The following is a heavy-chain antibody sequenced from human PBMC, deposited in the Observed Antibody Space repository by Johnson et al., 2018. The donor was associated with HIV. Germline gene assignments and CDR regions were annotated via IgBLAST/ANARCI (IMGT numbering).Heavy chain of an antibody. CDR2: ISHDGSHK. CDR3: ARHKAVADAFDI. J-gene: IGHJ3*02. V-gene: IGHV3-30*03. CDR1: GFTFSS. D-gene: IGHD6-19*01. Sequence: QVQLVESGGGVVQPGRSLRLSCAASGFTFSSMHWDRQAPGKGLEWVAVISHDGSHKYYADSVKGRFSLSRDISKNMLYLQMHSLRAEDTAVYYCARHKAVADAFDIWGQGTVVTVS.